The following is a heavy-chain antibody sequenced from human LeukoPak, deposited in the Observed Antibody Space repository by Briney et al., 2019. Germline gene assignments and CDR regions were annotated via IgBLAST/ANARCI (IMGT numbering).Heavy chain of an antibody. J-gene: IGHJ4*02. D-gene: IGHD3-22*01. Sequence: PGGSLRLSCAASGLTFSSSWMSWVRQAPGKGLEWVSYIGSSGSTISYADSVKGRFTISRDNAKKSVYLQMNSLRAEDTAVYYCARGSKYYYDNDGTCDYWGQGTLVTVSS. CDR2: IGSSGSTI. V-gene: IGHV3-48*04. CDR1: GLTFSSSW. CDR3: ARGSKYYYDNDGTCDY.